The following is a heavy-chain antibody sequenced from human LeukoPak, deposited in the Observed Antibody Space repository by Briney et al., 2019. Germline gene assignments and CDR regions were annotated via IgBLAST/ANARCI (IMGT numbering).Heavy chain of an antibody. D-gene: IGHD2-15*01. Sequence: ASVKVSCKASGGTFSSYAISWVRQAPGQRLEWMGWINAGNGNTKYSQKFQGRVTITRDTSASTAYMELSSLRPEDTAVYYCARSRYCSGGSCYPTMGYWGQGTLVTVSS. J-gene: IGHJ4*02. V-gene: IGHV1-3*01. CDR1: GGTFSSYA. CDR2: INAGNGNT. CDR3: ARSRYCSGGSCYPTMGY.